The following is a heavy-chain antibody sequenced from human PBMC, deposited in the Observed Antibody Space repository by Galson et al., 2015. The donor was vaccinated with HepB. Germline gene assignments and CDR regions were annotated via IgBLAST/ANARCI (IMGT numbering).Heavy chain of an antibody. CDR3: ARHGDFLNWFDP. J-gene: IGHJ5*02. CDR2: IDPKKSYT. Sequence: QSGAEVKQPGESLRISCTGSEYNFASYWISWVRQMPGKGLDWMAMIDPKKSYTHYSPSFQGHVTLSVAKSITTAYLPLSSLKASDTAIYYCARHGDFLNWFDPWGQGTLVTVSS. CDR1: EYNFASYW. D-gene: IGHD3-10*01. V-gene: IGHV5-10-1*01.